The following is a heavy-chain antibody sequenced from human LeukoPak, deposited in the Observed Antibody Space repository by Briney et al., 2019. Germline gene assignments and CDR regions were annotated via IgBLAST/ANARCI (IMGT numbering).Heavy chain of an antibody. CDR1: GYSFTSYL. D-gene: IGHD3-10*01. CDR3: ARHYYGSGSYVAIDY. Sequence: GESLKISCKGSGYSFTSYLIGWVRQMPGKGLEWMGIIYPGDSDTRYSPSFQGQVTISADKSISTAYLQWSSLKASDTAMYYCARHYYGSGSYVAIDYWGQGTLVTVSS. J-gene: IGHJ4*02. V-gene: IGHV5-51*01. CDR2: IYPGDSDT.